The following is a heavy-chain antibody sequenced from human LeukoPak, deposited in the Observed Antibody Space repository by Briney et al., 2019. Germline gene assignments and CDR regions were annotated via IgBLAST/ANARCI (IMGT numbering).Heavy chain of an antibody. V-gene: IGHV1-69*01. J-gene: IGHJ4*01. CDR2: IIPIFGTA. Sequence: SVKVSCEASGGTFSSYAISWVRQAPGQGLEWMGGIIPIFGTANYAQKFQGRVTITADESTSTAYMELSSLRSEDTAVYYCARDAPGRDILTGYLDYWGHGTLVTVSS. CDR3: ARDAPGRDILTGYLDY. D-gene: IGHD3-9*01. CDR1: GGTFSSYA.